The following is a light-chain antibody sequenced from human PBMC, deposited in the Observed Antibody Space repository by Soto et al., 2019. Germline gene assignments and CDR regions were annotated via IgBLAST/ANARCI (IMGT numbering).Light chain of an antibody. Sequence: TQSPSSLSLSPGESATLSCRASQSLSSSYLAWYQQKAGQPPRLLIYGASTRATGIPARFSGSGSGTEFTLTISSLQSEDFAVYYCQQYNNWPLITFGQGTRLEIK. CDR2: GAS. J-gene: IGKJ5*01. V-gene: IGKV3-15*01. CDR1: QSLSSSY. CDR3: QQYNNWPLIT.